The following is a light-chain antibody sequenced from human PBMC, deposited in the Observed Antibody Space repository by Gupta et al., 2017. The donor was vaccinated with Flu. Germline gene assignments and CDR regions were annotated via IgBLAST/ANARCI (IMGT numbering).Light chain of an antibody. J-gene: IGLJ1*01. Sequence: QSALTKPASVSGSPGQSIPTSCTGTSGDIGGYNYVSWYQQHPGQAPKLMIYTVNNRPSGVSNRFSGSKSGNTASLTISGLQAEDEADYYCISYTTSKTYVFGTGTKVTVL. CDR1: SGDIGGYNY. V-gene: IGLV2-14*01. CDR2: TVN. CDR3: ISYTTSKTYV.